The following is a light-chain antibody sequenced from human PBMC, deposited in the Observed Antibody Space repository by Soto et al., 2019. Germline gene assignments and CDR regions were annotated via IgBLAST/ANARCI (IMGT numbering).Light chain of an antibody. J-gene: IGKJ4*01. V-gene: IGKV3-20*01. CDR2: GTS. Sequence: SPATLSLSPGERVTLSCRASQSIDNNHLAWYQQKPGQAPRLPIHGTSNRATGIPDRFSGSGSGTDLTLTFSRLEPEDFAVYYCEYYGTSITFGGGTKVDIK. CDR1: QSIDNNH. CDR3: EYYGTSIT.